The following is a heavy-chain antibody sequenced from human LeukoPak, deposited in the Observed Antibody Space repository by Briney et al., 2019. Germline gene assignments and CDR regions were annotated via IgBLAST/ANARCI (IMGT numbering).Heavy chain of an antibody. J-gene: IGHJ6*02. CDR3: ARDLDSSSWYYYYYGMDV. CDR1: GFTFSSYS. D-gene: IGHD6-13*01. CDR2: ISSSSSYI. V-gene: IGHV3-21*01. Sequence: GGSLRLSCAASGFTFSSYSMNRVRQAPGKGLEWVSSISSSSSYIYYADSVKGRFTISRDNAKDSLYLQMNSLRAEDTAVYYCARDLDSSSWYYYYYGMDVWGQGTTVTVSS.